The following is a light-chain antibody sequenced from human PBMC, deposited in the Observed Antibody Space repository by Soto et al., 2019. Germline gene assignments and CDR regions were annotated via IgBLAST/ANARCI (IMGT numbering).Light chain of an antibody. J-gene: IGKJ1*01. CDR2: GAS. CDR3: QQYNDWPPWT. V-gene: IGKV3-15*01. CDR1: QSVSSN. Sequence: EIEMTQSPATLSVSPGERATLSCRASQSVSSNLAWYQQKPGLAPRLLIYGASSRATGIPARFSGSGSGTDFTLTITSLQSEDFAVYYCQQYNDWPPWTFGQGTKVEVK.